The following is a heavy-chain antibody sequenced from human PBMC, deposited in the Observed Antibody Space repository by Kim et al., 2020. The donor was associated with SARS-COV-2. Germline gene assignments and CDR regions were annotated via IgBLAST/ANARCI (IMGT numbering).Heavy chain of an antibody. J-gene: IGHJ6*02. D-gene: IGHD3-16*02. V-gene: IGHV3-53*01. CDR2: IYLVGST. CDR1: GFSVADTY. Sequence: GGSLRLSCSASGFSVADTYINWVRQAPGGGLEWIAVIYLVGSTYFADAVKGRFTISRDKSTNTVYLEMNSLRVVDTSAYYCARDLRRSSIDYHFGMDVWGPGTTVTVSS. CDR3: ARDLRRSSIDYHFGMDV.